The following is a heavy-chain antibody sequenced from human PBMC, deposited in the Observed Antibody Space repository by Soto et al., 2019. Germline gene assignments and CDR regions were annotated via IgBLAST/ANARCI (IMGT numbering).Heavy chain of an antibody. Sequence: QVQLVQSGAEVKKPGASVKVSCKASGFTFTNYYIHWVRQAPGQGLEWMGLINPSGGGTFYAQKFQGRVTVPRETSTGTVYMELSNLRSEDTAVYCCARDSWDTTLRQWGRSFHYWGQGTLVTVSS. CDR2: INPSGGGT. CDR3: ARDSWDTTLRQWGRSFHY. CDR1: GFTFTNYY. J-gene: IGHJ4*02. V-gene: IGHV1-46*01. D-gene: IGHD1-1*01.